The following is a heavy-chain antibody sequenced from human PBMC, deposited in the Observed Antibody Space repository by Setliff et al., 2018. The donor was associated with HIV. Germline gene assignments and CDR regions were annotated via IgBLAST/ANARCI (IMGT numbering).Heavy chain of an antibody. Sequence: SETLSLTCALSGYSISNGYYWGWIRQPSGKGLEWIGSIYHSGSTFYNPSLRSRVTISVDTSQDQFSLRLTSVTAADTAVYYCAARNSGNPTRHFDYWGQGTRVTVSS. CDR3: AARNSGNPTRHFDY. J-gene: IGHJ4*02. CDR2: IYHSGST. V-gene: IGHV4-38-2*01. D-gene: IGHD3-10*01. CDR1: GYSISNGYY.